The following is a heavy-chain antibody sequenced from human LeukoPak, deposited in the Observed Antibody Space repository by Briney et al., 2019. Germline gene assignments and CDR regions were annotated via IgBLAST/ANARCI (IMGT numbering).Heavy chain of an antibody. D-gene: IGHD3-22*01. CDR1: GYTFTNYG. J-gene: IGHJ4*02. CDR3: ARGFPPRRNYDSSGYYSYYFDY. Sequence: ASVKDSCKASGYTFTNYGITWVREAPGQGLEWMGWISAYNGNTKHAQKVQGRVTMTTDTSTSTAYMELRSLRSDDTAVYYCARGFPPRRNYDSSGYYSYYFDYWGQGTLVTVSS. V-gene: IGHV1-18*01. CDR2: ISAYNGNT.